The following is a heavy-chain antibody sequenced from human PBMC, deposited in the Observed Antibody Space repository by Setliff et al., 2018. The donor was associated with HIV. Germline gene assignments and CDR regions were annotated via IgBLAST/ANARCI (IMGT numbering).Heavy chain of an antibody. V-gene: IGHV3-23*01. CDR2: ISGSGGST. CDR1: GFTFSSYA. J-gene: IGHJ4*02. Sequence: PGGSLRLSCAASGFTFSSYAMSWVRQAPGKGLEWVSAISGSGGSTYYADSVKGRFTISRDNSKNTLYLQMNSLTVDDTAIYYCASDLNWASADYWGQGILVTVSS. CDR3: ASDLNWASADY. D-gene: IGHD7-27*01.